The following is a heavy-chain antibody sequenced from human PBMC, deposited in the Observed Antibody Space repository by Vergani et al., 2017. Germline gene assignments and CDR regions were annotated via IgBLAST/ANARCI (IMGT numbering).Heavy chain of an antibody. CDR2: ISYDGNKK. CDR1: GSPFSDYG. V-gene: IGHV3-30*03. CDR3: ARDQVPAAIRLNVGHYLDF. D-gene: IGHD2-2*02. Sequence: QVQLVESGGGEVQPGRSLRLSCSAAGSPFSDYGVHWVRQAPGKGLEWGSVISYDGNKKNYADSVKGRVTISRDNSKNTLYLQMSSLRAEDTAVYYCARDQVPAAIRLNVGHYLDFLVKGGTVIVSS. J-gene: IGHJ6*03.